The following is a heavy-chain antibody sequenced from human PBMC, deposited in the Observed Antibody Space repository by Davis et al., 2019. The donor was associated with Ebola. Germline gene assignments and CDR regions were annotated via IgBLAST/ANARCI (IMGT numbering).Heavy chain of an antibody. CDR3: ARRTRSAMSTIFHDAFDI. Sequence: SETLSLTCTVPGGSIRSNYWSWIRQSPGKGLEWIGYIYSGSTNYSPSLKSRVSISEDTSKNQFSLKVHSVTAADTAVYYCARRTRSAMSTIFHDAFDIWGQGTMVTVSS. V-gene: IGHV4-59*08. D-gene: IGHD5-24*01. J-gene: IGHJ3*02. CDR1: GGSIRSNY. CDR2: IYSGST.